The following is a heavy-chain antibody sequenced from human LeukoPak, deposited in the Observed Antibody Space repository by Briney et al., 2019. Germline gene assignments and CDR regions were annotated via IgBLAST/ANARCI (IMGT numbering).Heavy chain of an antibody. CDR3: ARGGGLDV. Sequence: GGSLRLSCAASGFTFSSYWVNWARQAPGKGLEWVASINHNGNVNYYVDSVKGRFTISRDNAKNSLYLQMSNLRAEDTAVYFCARGGGLDVWGQGATVTVSS. CDR1: GFTFSSYW. D-gene: IGHD3-16*01. V-gene: IGHV3-7*03. CDR2: INHNGNVN. J-gene: IGHJ6*02.